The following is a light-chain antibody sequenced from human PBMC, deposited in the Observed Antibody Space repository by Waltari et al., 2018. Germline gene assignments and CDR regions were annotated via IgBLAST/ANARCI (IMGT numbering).Light chain of an antibody. CDR1: QSVNRY. V-gene: IGKV3-11*01. CDR3: QQRANWPPVT. Sequence: RAMQSVNRYFAWYQHKPGQAPRLLIYDASNRATGIPARFSGSGSGTDFTLTISSLEPEDFAVYYCQQRANWPPVTFGQGTRLEIK. J-gene: IGKJ5*01. CDR2: DAS.